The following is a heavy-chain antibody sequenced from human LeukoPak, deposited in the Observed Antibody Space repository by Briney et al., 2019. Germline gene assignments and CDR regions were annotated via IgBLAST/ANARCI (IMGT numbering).Heavy chain of an antibody. J-gene: IGHJ3*02. V-gene: IGHV1-2*02. CDR3: ARDVRHAFDI. CDR1: GYKFTDYY. Sequence: ASVKVSCKASGYKFTDYYLHWERQAPGQGLEWMGWINPNTGDTNYAQNFQGRVTMTRDTSISTAYMELSSRRSEDTALYSCARDVRHAFDIWGQGTMVVVSS. CDR2: INPNTGDT.